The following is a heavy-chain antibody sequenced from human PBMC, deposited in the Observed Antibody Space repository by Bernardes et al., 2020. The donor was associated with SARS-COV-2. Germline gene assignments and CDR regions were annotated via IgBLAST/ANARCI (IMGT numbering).Heavy chain of an antibody. J-gene: IGHJ6*03. CDR1: GYTFSDYG. Sequence: ASVKVSCKASGYTFSDYGISWVRQAPGKGLEWMGWISGYNGNTNYAQKVQGRVTMTTDTSTSTAYMELRSLRSDDTAVYYCARDRGSSSWRYYYYMDVWGKGTTVTVSS. V-gene: IGHV1-18*01. CDR2: ISGYNGNT. CDR3: ARDRGSSSWRYYYYMDV. D-gene: IGHD6-13*01.